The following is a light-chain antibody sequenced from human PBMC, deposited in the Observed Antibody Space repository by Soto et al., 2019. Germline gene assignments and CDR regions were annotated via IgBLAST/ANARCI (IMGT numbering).Light chain of an antibody. V-gene: IGKV1-5*03. CDR3: QNYNSYPYT. J-gene: IGKJ2*01. Sequence: DIQMTQSPSTLSGSVGDRVTITCRASQTISSWLAWYQQKPGKAPKRLIYKASTLKSGVPSRFSGSGSGEEFTLTISSLQPDDFATYYCQNYNSYPYTFGQGT. CDR1: QTISSW. CDR2: KAS.